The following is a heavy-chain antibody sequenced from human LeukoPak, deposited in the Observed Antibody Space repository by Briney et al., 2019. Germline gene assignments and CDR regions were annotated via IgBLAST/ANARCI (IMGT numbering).Heavy chain of an antibody. CDR3: AKRYCSSTSCNHFDY. V-gene: IGHV3-23*01. CDR1: GFTFSSYA. CDR2: ISGSGGST. D-gene: IGHD2-2*01. Sequence: GGSLRLSCAASGFTFSSYAMSWVRQAPGKGLEWVSAISGSGGSTYYADSVKGRFTISRDNSKNTLYLQMNSLRAEDTAVYYCAKRYCSSTSCNHFDYWGQGALVTVSS. J-gene: IGHJ4*02.